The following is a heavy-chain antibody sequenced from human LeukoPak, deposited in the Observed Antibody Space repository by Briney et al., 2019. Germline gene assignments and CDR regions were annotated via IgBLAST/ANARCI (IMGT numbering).Heavy chain of an antibody. CDR2: INPNSGGT. V-gene: IGHV1-2*02. CDR1: GYTFTNYY. CDR3: AREEISELDYDILTGYYYYYYGMDV. D-gene: IGHD3-9*01. J-gene: IGHJ6*02. Sequence: VASVKVSCKASGYTFTNYYIHWVRQAPGQGLEWMGWINPNSGGTNYAQKFQGRVTMTRDTPISTAYMELSRLRSDDTAVYYCAREEISELDYDILTGYYYYYYGMDVWGQGTTVTVSS.